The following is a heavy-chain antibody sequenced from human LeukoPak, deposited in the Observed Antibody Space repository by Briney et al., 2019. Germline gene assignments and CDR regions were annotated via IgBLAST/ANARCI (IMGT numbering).Heavy chain of an antibody. J-gene: IGHJ4*02. CDR3: AVGNYYDSSGYLDY. CDR2: IYYSGST. Sequence: SETLSLTCTVSGGSISSYYWSWIRQPPGKGLEWIGYIYYSGSTNYNPSLKSRVAISVDMSKNQFSLKLSSVTAADTAVYYCAVGNYYDSSGYLDYWGQGTLVTVSS. D-gene: IGHD3-22*01. V-gene: IGHV4-59*01. CDR1: GGSISSYY.